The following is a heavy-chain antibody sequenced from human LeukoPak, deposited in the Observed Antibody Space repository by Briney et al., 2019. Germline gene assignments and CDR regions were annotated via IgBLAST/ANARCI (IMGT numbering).Heavy chain of an antibody. CDR1: GFTFSNAW. Sequence: GGSLRLSCAASGFTFSNAWMSWVRQAPGKGLEWVGRIKSKTDGGTTDYAAPVKGRFTISRDDSKNTLYLQMNSLKTEDTAVYYCTTDPPPATVTTDYYYYMDVWGKGTTVTVSS. V-gene: IGHV3-15*01. D-gene: IGHD4-17*01. J-gene: IGHJ6*03. CDR2: IKSKTDGGTT. CDR3: TTDPPPATVTTDYYYYMDV.